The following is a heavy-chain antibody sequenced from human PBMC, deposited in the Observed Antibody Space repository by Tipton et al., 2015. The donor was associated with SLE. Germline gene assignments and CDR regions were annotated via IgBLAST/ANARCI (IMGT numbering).Heavy chain of an antibody. D-gene: IGHD1-26*01. V-gene: IGHV3-33*01. Sequence: RSLRLSCAASGFTFNSHGMHWVRQAPGKGLEWVALIWYDGSNKYYADSVKGRFTISRDNSKNTLYLQMNSLRVEDTAVYYCARDLVGALYYFDYWGQGTLVTVSS. CDR1: GFTFNSHG. CDR3: ARDLVGALYYFDY. CDR2: IWYDGSNK. J-gene: IGHJ4*02.